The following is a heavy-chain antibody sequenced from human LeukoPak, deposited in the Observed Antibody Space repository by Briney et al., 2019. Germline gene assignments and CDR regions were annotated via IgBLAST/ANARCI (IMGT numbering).Heavy chain of an antibody. J-gene: IGHJ4*02. CDR3: ARHISSGGTYAHFDY. CDR1: GSMYNYY. D-gene: IGHD1-26*01. V-gene: IGHV4-59*08. CDR2: IHYIGNT. Sequence: SETLSLTCTVSGSMYNYYWSWIRQPPGKGLEWIGYIHYIGNTNYNPSLKSRVTMSLDTSKNQVSLKLNSVTAADTAVYYCARHISSGGTYAHFDYWGQGTQVTVSS.